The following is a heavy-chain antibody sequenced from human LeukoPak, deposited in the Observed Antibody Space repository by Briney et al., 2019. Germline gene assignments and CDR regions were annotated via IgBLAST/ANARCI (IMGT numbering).Heavy chain of an antibody. CDR2: VSSTGKTT. V-gene: IGHV3-48*04. Sequence: GGSLRLSCAASGFTSTSYSINWVRQAPGKGLEWISYVSSTGKTTYYAASVKGRVTFSRDDADNSLYLQMNSLRAEDTGIYYCASRPLSGRSTWYTLDFWGQGVLVTVSS. D-gene: IGHD6-13*01. CDR3: ASRPLSGRSTWYTLDF. J-gene: IGHJ4*02. CDR1: GFTSTSYS.